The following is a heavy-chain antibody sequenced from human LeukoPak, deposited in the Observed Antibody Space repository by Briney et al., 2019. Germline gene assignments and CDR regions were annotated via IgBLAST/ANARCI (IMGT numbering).Heavy chain of an antibody. CDR3: AKEDLSMIPDY. D-gene: IGHD3-16*01. Sequence: GGSLRLSCAASGFTFSSHGMNWVRQAPGKGLEWVSGIIPSGHTTYYADSVRGRFTISRDNSRNTLYLQMNSLRAEDTAVYYCAKEDLSMIPDYWGQGTLVTVSS. CDR2: IIPSGHTT. V-gene: IGHV3-23*01. CDR1: GFTFSSHG. J-gene: IGHJ4*02.